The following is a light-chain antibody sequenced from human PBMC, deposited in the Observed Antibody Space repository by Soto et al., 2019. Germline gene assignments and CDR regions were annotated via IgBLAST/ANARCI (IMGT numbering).Light chain of an antibody. J-gene: IGLJ3*02. CDR2: GNS. CDR3: QSYDSSLSAL. V-gene: IGLV1-40*01. Sequence: QPVLTQPPSVSGAPGQRVTISCTGSSSNIGAGYDVHWYQQLPGTAPKLLIYGNSNRPSGVPDRFSCSKSGTSASLAITGLQAEDEADYYCQSYDSSLSALFGGGTKLTV. CDR1: SSNIGAGYD.